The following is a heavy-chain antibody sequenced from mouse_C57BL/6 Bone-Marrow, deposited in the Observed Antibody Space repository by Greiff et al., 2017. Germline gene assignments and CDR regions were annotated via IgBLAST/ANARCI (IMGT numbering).Heavy chain of an antibody. CDR2: IYPGSGST. J-gene: IGHJ4*01. CDR1: GYTFTSYW. CDR3: AHRPGY. Sequence: QVQLQQPGAELVKPGASVKMSCKASGYTFTSYWITWVKQRPGQGLEWIGDIYPGSGSTNYNQKFKSKATLPVAPSSSTAYMQLSSLTSEDPAVYYYAHRPGYWGQGTSVTVSS. V-gene: IGHV1-55*01.